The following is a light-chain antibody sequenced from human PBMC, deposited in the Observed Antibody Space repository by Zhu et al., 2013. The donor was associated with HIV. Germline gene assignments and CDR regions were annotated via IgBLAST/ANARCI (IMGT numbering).Light chain of an antibody. J-gene: IGKJ3*01. CDR2: DAS. Sequence: EIVMTQSPATLSVSPGETASLSCRVSQTISSKLAWYHQKPGQAPRLLIYDASTGATGIPARFSGSGSGTEFTLTISGLQSGDVGVYFCQQYNNWPDTFGPGT. CDR1: QTISSK. CDR3: QQYNNWPDT. V-gene: IGKV3D-15*01.